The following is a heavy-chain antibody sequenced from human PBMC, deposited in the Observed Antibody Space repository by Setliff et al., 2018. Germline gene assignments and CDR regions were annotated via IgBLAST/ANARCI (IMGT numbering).Heavy chain of an antibody. D-gene: IGHD3-3*01. Sequence: PGGSLRLSCRTSGFTFSSYTMNWVRQAPGKGLEWVSAITDDGGTTHYAGSVMGRFTIARDNSNSALYLQMHSLRVDDTAVYYCARRHIGVIIGYYFDYWGQGTLVTVSS. V-gene: IGHV3-23*01. CDR2: ITDDGGTT. J-gene: IGHJ4*02. CDR1: GFTFSSYT. CDR3: ARRHIGVIIGYYFDY.